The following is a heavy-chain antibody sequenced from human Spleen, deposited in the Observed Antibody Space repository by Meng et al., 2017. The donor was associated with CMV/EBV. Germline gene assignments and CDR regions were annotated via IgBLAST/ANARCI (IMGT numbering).Heavy chain of an antibody. J-gene: IGHJ4*02. CDR1: GFIFSGSH. CDR3: ARTLQNGGDDY. Sequence: SCGASGFIFSGSHLAWVRQATGKRLEWVANINQAGSDKKYMESVRGRFTISREDAKNSVYLEMSSLRAEDTAVYYCARTLQNGGDDYWGQGTLVTVSS. CDR2: INQAGSDK. D-gene: IGHD2-21*01. V-gene: IGHV3-7*01.